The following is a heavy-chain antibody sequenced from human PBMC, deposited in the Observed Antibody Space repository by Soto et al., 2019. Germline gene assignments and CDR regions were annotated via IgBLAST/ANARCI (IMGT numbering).Heavy chain of an antibody. V-gene: IGHV3-21*01. CDR3: ARGYYGAYAFDI. J-gene: IGHJ3*02. CDR1: GFTFSSYS. CDR2: ISTSGSYI. Sequence: GGSLRLSCAASGFTFSSYSMNWVRQAPGKGLEWVSSISTSGSYIYYADSVEGRFTISRDNAKNSLYLQMNSLRAEDTAVYFCARGYYGAYAFDIWGQGTMVTVSS. D-gene: IGHD4-17*01.